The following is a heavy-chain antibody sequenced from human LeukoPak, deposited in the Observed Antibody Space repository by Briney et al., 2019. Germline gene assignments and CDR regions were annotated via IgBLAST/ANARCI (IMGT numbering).Heavy chain of an antibody. V-gene: IGHV1-2*02. CDR3: ARDSCSMTSCPFFGY. Sequence: ASVKVSCKVSGYTLTELSMHWVRQAPGQGLEWMGWINPNNGGTNFAQKFQGRVTMTRDTSISTAYMELNRLRSDDTAVYFCARDSCSMTSCPFFGYWGQGTLVTVSS. CDR1: GYTLTELS. J-gene: IGHJ4*02. D-gene: IGHD2-2*01. CDR2: INPNNGGT.